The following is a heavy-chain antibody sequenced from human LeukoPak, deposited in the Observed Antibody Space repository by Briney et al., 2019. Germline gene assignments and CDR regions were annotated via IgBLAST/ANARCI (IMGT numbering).Heavy chain of an antibody. Sequence: PSETLSLTCAVYGGSFSGCYWSWIRQPPGKGLEWIGEINHSGSTNYNPSLKSRVTISVDTSKNQFSLKLSSVTAADTAVYYCARVGYCSGGSCYSSEGGSDYWGQGTLVTVSS. D-gene: IGHD2-15*01. J-gene: IGHJ4*02. CDR1: GGSFSGCY. CDR2: INHSGST. V-gene: IGHV4-34*01. CDR3: ARVGYCSGGSCYSSEGGSDY.